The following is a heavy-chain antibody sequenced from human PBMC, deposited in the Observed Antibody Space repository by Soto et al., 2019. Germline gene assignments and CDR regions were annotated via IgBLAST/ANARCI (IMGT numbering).Heavy chain of an antibody. Sequence: QLHLVQSGAVVRKPGASVTVSCSASGYPVTAYYMHWVRQAPGRGLEWMGGINPATGAAKYTQTCQGRVTITRATTTGTVVLELSGLTSVDTAVFYCARGGGVGVAGAAAFDMWGQGTLVTVSS. J-gene: IGHJ3*02. D-gene: IGHD3-3*01. CDR3: ARGGGVGVAGAAAFDM. CDR2: INPATGAA. V-gene: IGHV1-2*02. CDR1: GYPVTAYY.